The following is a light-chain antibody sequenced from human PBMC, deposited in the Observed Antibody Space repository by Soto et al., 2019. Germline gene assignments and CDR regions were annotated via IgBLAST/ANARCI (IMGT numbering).Light chain of an antibody. Sequence: DIQMTQSPSTLSASVGDRVTITCRANQSISSRLAWYQQKPGKAPKLLIYDASNLESGVPSRFSGSGSGTEFTLTITSLQPDDFAIYYCQHYHGYPFTFGPGTKVDIK. CDR2: DAS. CDR3: QHYHGYPFT. J-gene: IGKJ3*01. V-gene: IGKV1-5*01. CDR1: QSISSR.